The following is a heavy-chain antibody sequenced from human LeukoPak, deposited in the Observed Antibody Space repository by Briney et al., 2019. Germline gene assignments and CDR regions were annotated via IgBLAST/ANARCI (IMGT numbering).Heavy chain of an antibody. CDR3: ARVPPRYSSSWYSFDY. CDR1: GGSFSGYY. CDR2: INHSGST. Sequence: SETLSLTCAVYGGSFSGYYWSWIRQPPGKGLEWIGEINHSGSTNYNPSLKSRVTISVGTSKNQFSLKLSSVTAADTAVYYCARVPPRYSSSWYSFDYWGQGTLVTVSS. V-gene: IGHV4-34*01. D-gene: IGHD6-13*01. J-gene: IGHJ4*02.